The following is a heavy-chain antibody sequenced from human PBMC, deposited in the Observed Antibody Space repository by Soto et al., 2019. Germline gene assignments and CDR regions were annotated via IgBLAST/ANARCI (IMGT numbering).Heavy chain of an antibody. J-gene: IGHJ4*02. V-gene: IGHV3-30*18. D-gene: IGHD1-26*01. CDR2: TSYDGNKK. Sequence: QVQLVDSGGDVVQPGGSLRLSCTGSGFTFGNYGMHWVRQAPGKGLEWVASTSYDGNKKYYADSLKGRFTISRDNSKKMVYLQMTRLGPEDTAVYYCAKGGGSARDFDYWGQGALVTVSS. CDR1: GFTFGNYG. CDR3: AKGGGSARDFDY.